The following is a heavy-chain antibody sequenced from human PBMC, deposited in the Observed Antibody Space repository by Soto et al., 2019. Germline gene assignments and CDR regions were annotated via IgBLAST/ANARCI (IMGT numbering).Heavy chain of an antibody. V-gene: IGHV1-69*06. CDR3: ARSLLGDGYDSDGLEN. CDR1: GYTFTSEA. J-gene: IGHJ4*02. Sequence: ASLKNRCQKSGYTFTSEAIRWGRQANGKKLEWMGWIIPIFDTTNYAQKFQGRATITADKSTSTVYMDLSSLRSEDTAVYYCARSLLGDGYDSDGLENWGQGTLVTGSS. CDR2: IIPIFDTT. D-gene: IGHD3-22*01.